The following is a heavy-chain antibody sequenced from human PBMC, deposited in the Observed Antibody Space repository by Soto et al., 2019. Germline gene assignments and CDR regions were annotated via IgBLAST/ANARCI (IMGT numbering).Heavy chain of an antibody. CDR3: ARRYGGAFDI. D-gene: IGHD3-10*01. CDR1: GGSISNYY. V-gene: IGHV4-59*08. CDR2: IFYSGST. J-gene: IGHJ3*02. Sequence: QVQLQESGPGLVKPSETLSLTCTVSGGSISNYYWSWIRQPPGKGLEWIGYIFYSGSTNYNPSLKSRVTISVDTSKNQFSLKLSSVTAADPAVYYCARRYGGAFDIWGQGTMVTVSS.